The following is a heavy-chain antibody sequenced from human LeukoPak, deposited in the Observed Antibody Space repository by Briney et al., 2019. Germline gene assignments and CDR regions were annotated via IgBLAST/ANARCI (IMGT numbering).Heavy chain of an antibody. D-gene: IGHD3-22*01. Sequence: SVKVSRKASGGTFSSYAISWVRQAPGQGLEWMGGIIPIFGTANYAQKFQGRVTITADESTSTAYMELSSLRSEDTAVYYCARSLTYHFDGNGYHAFDYWGQGTLVTVSS. V-gene: IGHV1-69*13. CDR3: ARSLTYHFDGNGYHAFDY. CDR2: IIPIFGTA. J-gene: IGHJ4*02. CDR1: GGTFSSYA.